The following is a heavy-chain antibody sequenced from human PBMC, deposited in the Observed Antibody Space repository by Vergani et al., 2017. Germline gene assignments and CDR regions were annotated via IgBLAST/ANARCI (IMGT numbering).Heavy chain of an antibody. J-gene: IGHJ4*02. CDR1: GYTFTNYY. CDR3: ARPHGDILPPDPRRLDY. CDR2: INPSGGST. V-gene: IGHV1-46*03. Sequence: QVLLVQSGAEVKKPGASVRVSCKTSGYTFTNYYIHWVRQAPGQGLEWMGIINPSGGSTTYAQQFQGRLTMTRDTSTSTGYMDLSTLRSEDTAVYYCARPHGDILPPDPRRLDYWGQGTLVTVSS.